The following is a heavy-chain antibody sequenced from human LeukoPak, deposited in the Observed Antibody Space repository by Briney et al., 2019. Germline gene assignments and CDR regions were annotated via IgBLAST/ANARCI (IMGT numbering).Heavy chain of an antibody. D-gene: IGHD6-13*01. CDR3: ARDSTSSIIFDY. Sequence: SETLSLTCAVYGGSFSSYYWGWIRQPPGKGLEWIGSIYYSGSTYYNPSLKSRVTISVDTSKNQFSLKLSSVTAADTAVYYCARDSTSSIIFDYWGQGTLVTVSS. V-gene: IGHV4-39*07. CDR1: GGSFSSYY. CDR2: IYYSGST. J-gene: IGHJ4*02.